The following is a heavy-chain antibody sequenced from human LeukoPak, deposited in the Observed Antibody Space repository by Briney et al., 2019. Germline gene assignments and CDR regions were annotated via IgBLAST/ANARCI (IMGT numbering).Heavy chain of an antibody. CDR1: GFTFSNYG. CDR3: EKASHRYYYDSGGIDY. D-gene: IGHD3-22*01. Sequence: GGSLRLSCAASGFTFSNYGMSWVRQAPGKGLDWVSGISGSDSSTYYAGSVKCRFSISRHNSKNPLYLQMNSLRAEDTAVYFCEKASHRYYYDSGGIDYWGQGTLVTVSS. J-gene: IGHJ4*02. CDR2: ISGSDSST. V-gene: IGHV3-23*01.